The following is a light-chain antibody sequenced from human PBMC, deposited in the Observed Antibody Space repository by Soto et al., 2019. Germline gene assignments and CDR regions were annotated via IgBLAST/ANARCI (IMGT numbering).Light chain of an antibody. CDR2: DAS. CDR3: QQYHDWPPWT. Sequence: ERMMTQSPATLSLSPGEKATLSCRASQTISKDLAWYQQKPGQAPRLLIYDASTRATDIPDRFSGSGSGTEFTLTISILKSEDFAVYYCQQYHDWPPWTFGQGTKLEIK. CDR1: QTISKD. V-gene: IGKV3-15*01. J-gene: IGKJ1*01.